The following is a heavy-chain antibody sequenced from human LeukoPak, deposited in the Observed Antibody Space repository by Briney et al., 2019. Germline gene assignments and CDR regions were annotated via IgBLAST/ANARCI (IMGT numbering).Heavy chain of an antibody. Sequence: GGPLRLSCAASGFTFDDYGMSWVRQAPGKGLEWVSGINWNGGSTGYADSVKGRFTISRDNAKNSLYLQMNSLRAEDTAVYYCAELGITMIGGVWGKGTTVTISS. D-gene: IGHD3-10*02. V-gene: IGHV3-20*04. CDR3: AELGITMIGGV. J-gene: IGHJ6*04. CDR2: INWNGGST. CDR1: GFTFDDYG.